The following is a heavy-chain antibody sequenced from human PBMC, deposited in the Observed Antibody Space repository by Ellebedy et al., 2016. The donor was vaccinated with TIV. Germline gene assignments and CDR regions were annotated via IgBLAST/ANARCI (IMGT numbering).Heavy chain of an antibody. CDR3: AKLGGSVDGASIAVAAYWYFDL. D-gene: IGHD6-19*01. CDR1: GFTFSSYA. Sequence: GGSLRLSXAASGFTFSSYAMSWVRQAPGKGLEWVSAISGSGGSTYYADSVKGRFTISRDNSKNTLYLQMNSLRAEDTAVYYCAKLGGSVDGASIAVAAYWYFDLWGRGTLVTVSS. V-gene: IGHV3-23*01. J-gene: IGHJ2*01. CDR2: ISGSGGST.